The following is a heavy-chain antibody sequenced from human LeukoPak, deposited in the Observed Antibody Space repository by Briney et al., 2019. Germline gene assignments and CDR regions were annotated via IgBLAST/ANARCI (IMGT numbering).Heavy chain of an antibody. CDR2: IKQDGSEK. Sequence: GGSLRLSCAASGFTFSSYWMSWVRQAPGKGLERVANIKQDGSEKYYVDSVKGRFTISRDNAKNSLYLQMNSLRAEDTAVYYCARDTGLAHFDYWGQGTLVTVSS. CDR1: GFTFSSYW. CDR3: ARDTGLAHFDY. J-gene: IGHJ4*02. D-gene: IGHD6-19*01. V-gene: IGHV3-7*03.